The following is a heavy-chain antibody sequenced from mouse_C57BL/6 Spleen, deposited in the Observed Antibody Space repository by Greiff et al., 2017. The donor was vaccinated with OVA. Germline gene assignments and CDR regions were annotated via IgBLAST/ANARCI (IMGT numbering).Heavy chain of an antibody. V-gene: IGHV1-22*01. CDR3: ATITTVVYFDY. Sequence: VQLQQSGPELVKPGASVKMSCKASGYTFTDYNMHWVKQSHGKSLEWIGYINPNNGGTSYNQKFKGKATLTVNKSSSTAYMELRSLTSEDSAVYYCATITTVVYFDYWGQGTTLTVSS. D-gene: IGHD1-1*01. CDR1: GYTFTDYN. J-gene: IGHJ2*01. CDR2: INPNNGGT.